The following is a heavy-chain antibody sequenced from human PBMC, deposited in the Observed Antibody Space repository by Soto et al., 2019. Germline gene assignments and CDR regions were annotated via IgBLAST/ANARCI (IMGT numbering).Heavy chain of an antibody. CDR3: ARDLTYSSSDQYYYYYYGMDV. CDR1: GYTFTSYA. CDR2: INAGNGNT. D-gene: IGHD6-6*01. V-gene: IGHV1-3*01. J-gene: IGHJ6*02. Sequence: ASVKVSCKASGYTFTSYAMHWVRQAPGQRLEWMGWINAGNGNTKYSQKFQGRVTITRDTSASTAYMELSSLRSEDTAVYYCARDLTYSSSDQYYYYYYGMDVWGQVTQFPVSS.